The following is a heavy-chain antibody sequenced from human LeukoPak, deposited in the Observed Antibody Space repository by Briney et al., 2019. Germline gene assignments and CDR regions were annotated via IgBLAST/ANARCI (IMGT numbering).Heavy chain of an antibody. J-gene: IGHJ4*02. D-gene: IGHD3-10*01. CDR3: ARDGRFGELALDY. Sequence: SVKVSCKASGGTFSSYAISWVRQAPGQGLEWMGGIIPIFGTANYAQKFQGRVTITADESTSTAYMELRSLRSDDTAVYYCARDGRFGELALDYWGQGTLVTVSS. V-gene: IGHV1-69*13. CDR1: GGTFSSYA. CDR2: IIPIFGTA.